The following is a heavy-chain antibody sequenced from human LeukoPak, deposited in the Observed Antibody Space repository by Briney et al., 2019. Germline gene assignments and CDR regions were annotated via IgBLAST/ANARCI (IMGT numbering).Heavy chain of an antibody. V-gene: IGHV2-70*11. CDR3: ARIQEVTAPYYYYYYMDV. D-gene: IGHD2-21*02. J-gene: IGHJ6*03. Sequence: SGPALVKPTQTLTLTRTFSGFSLSTSGMCVSWIRQPPGKALEWLARIDWDDDKYYSTSLKTRLTISKDTSKNQVVLTMTNMDPVDTATYYCARIQEVTAPYYYYYYMDVWGKGTTVTVSS. CDR1: GFSLSTSGMC. CDR2: IDWDDDK.